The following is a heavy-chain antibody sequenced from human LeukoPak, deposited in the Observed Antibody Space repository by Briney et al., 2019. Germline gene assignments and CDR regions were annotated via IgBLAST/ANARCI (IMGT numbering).Heavy chain of an antibody. Sequence: SETLSLTCTVSGGSISSDYWSWIRQPPGEGLEWIGYIYYSGSTTYNPSLTSRVTISVDTSKNQFSLKLSSVTAADTAVYYCASLGYSSGDDYWGQGTLVTVSS. CDR3: ASLGYSSGDDY. CDR2: IYYSGST. V-gene: IGHV4-59*01. J-gene: IGHJ4*02. CDR1: GGSISSDY. D-gene: IGHD6-19*01.